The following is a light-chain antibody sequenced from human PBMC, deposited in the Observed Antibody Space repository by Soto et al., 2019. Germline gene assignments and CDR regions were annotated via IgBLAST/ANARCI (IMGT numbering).Light chain of an antibody. CDR2: GAS. CDR3: QQYASAPLA. Sequence: EIVLTQSPGTLSLSPGERATLSCRASQSVSSSYLAWYQQKPGQAPGLLMFGASSRATGIPDRFSGSGSGTDFTLTISRLEPEDFAVYYCQQYASAPLAFGGGTRVDVK. CDR1: QSVSSSY. J-gene: IGKJ4*01. V-gene: IGKV3-20*01.